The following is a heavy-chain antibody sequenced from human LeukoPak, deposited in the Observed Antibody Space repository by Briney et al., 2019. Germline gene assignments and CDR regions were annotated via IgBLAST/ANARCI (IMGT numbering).Heavy chain of an antibody. J-gene: IGHJ4*02. V-gene: IGHV4-59*08. CDR2: IYYSGST. Sequence: IYYSGSTNYNPSLKSRVTISVDTSKNQFSLKLSSVTAAGTAVYYCARQSGYCSGGSCYAAVWGQGTLVTVSS. D-gene: IGHD2-15*01. CDR3: ARQSGYCSGGSCYAAV.